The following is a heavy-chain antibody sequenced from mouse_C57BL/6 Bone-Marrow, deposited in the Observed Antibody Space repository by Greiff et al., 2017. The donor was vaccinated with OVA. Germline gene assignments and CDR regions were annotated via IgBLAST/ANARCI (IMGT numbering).Heavy chain of an antibody. D-gene: IGHD1-1*01. J-gene: IGHJ3*01. V-gene: IGHV7-1*01. Sequence: EVKLVESGGGLVQSGRSLRLSCATSGFTFSDFYMEWVRQAPGKGLEWIAASRNKANDYTTEYSASVKGRFIVSRDTSQSILYLQMNALRAEDTAIYYCARDAEYYGSSTWFAYWGQGTLVTVSA. CDR3: ARDAEYYGSSTWFAY. CDR2: SRNKANDYTT. CDR1: GFTFSDFY.